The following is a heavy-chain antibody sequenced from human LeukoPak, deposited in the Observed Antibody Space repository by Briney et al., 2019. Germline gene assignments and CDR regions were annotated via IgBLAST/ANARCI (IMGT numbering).Heavy chain of an antibody. CDR3: ARDWGYYYYYGMDV. D-gene: IGHD3-16*01. Sequence: GSLRLSCAASGFTFSSYAMSWVRQAPGKGLEWVSYISSSGSTIYYADSVKGRFTISRDNAKNSLYLQMNSLRAEDTAVYYCARDWGYYYYYGMDVWGQGTTVTVSS. CDR1: GFTFSSYA. V-gene: IGHV3-48*04. J-gene: IGHJ6*02. CDR2: ISSSGSTI.